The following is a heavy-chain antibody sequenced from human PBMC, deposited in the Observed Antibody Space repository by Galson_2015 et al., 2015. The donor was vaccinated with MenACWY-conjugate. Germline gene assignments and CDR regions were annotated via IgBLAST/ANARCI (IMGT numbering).Heavy chain of an antibody. V-gene: IGHV5-51*01. CDR1: GYSFTSYW. CDR3: ARPSGPAHYDSSGYYYYPAYDAFDI. CDR2: IYPGDSDT. J-gene: IGHJ3*02. Sequence: QSGAEVKKPGESLKISCKGSGYSFTSYWIGWVPQMPGKGLEWMGIIYPGDSDTRYSPSFQGQVTISADKSISTAYLQWSSLKASDTAMYYCARPSGPAHYDSSGYYYYPAYDAFDIWGQGTMVTVSS. D-gene: IGHD3-22*01.